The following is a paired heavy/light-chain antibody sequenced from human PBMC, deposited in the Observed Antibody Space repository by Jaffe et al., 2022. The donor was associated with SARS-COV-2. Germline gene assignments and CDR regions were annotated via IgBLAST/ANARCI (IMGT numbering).Heavy chain of an antibody. V-gene: IGHV4-34*01. CDR3: ASIRGPSSGYFGLGIDY. CDR1: NGSLSAYY. D-gene: IGHD3-22*01. Sequence: QVRLQQWGAGLVQPSETLSLTCAISNGSLSAYYWSWIRQPPGKGLEWIGEIQHSGSTIYNPSLKSRVTISIDTSKNQVSLKLSSATAADTAVYYCASIRGPSSGYFGLGIDYWGQGNLVTVSS. CDR2: IQHSGST. J-gene: IGHJ4*02.
Light chain of an antibody. CDR3: QAWDDNTVV. J-gene: IGLJ2*01. CDR1: RLGARY. CDR2: QNN. V-gene: IGLV3-1*01. Sequence: SYDLTQPHSVSVSPGQTASITCSGDRLGARYAFWYRQKPGQPPMLVLYQNNKRPSGIPERFSGSNSGNTATLTISGTQAIDEADYYCQAWDDNTVVFGGGTKLTVL.